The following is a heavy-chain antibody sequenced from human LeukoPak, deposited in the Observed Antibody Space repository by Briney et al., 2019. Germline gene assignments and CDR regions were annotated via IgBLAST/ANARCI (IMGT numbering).Heavy chain of an antibody. V-gene: IGHV3-21*04. Sequence: PGGSLRLSCAASGFTFSSYSMNWVRQAPGKGLEWVSSISSSSSYIYYADSVKGRFTISRDNARNSLYLQMNNLRVEDTAVYYCARGYTSYGYVFDIWGQGTMVTVSS. D-gene: IGHD4-11*01. CDR3: ARGYTSYGYVFDI. CDR2: ISSSSSYI. CDR1: GFTFSSYS. J-gene: IGHJ3*02.